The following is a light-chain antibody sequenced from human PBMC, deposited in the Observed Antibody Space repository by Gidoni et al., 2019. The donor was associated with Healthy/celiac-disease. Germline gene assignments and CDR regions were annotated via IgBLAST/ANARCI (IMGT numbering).Light chain of an antibody. V-gene: IGKV1-27*01. CDR2: AAS. CDR1: QGISNY. Sequence: DIQITQSPSSLPASVGDRVTITCRASQGISNYLAWYQQKPGKVPKLLIYAASTLQSGVPARFSGSGSGTDCTLTISSVQPEDVATYYCQKYNRAPRTFGQGTKVEIK. CDR3: QKYNRAPRT. J-gene: IGKJ1*01.